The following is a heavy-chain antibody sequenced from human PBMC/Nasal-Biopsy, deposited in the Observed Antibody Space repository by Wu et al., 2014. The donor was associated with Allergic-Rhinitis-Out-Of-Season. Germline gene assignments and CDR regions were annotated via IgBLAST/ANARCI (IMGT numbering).Heavy chain of an antibody. CDR1: GDSVSSGGYS. Sequence: TLSLTCAVSGDSVSSGGYSWSWIRQPPGRGLEWIGYVFDSGSTYYNPSLKSRLSMSVDTSKNHFSLSLSSVTAADAAMYYCARRPSASRHFDSWGQGTLVTVSS. V-gene: IGHV4-30-4*07. J-gene: IGHJ4*02. CDR3: ARRPSASRHFDS. CDR2: VFDSGST. D-gene: IGHD6-6*01.